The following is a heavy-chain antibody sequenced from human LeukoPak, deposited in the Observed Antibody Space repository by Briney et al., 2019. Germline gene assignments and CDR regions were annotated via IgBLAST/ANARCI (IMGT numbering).Heavy chain of an antibody. CDR3: ATLGSCSSTSCYGKGY. J-gene: IGHJ4*02. V-gene: IGHV1-24*01. Sequence: GASVKVSCKVSGYTLTELSMHWVRQAPGKGLEWMGGFDPEDGETIYAQKFQGRVTMTEDTSTDTAYMELSSLRSEDTAVYYCATLGSCSSTSCYGKGYWGQGTLVTVSS. D-gene: IGHD2-2*01. CDR2: FDPEDGET. CDR1: GYTLTELS.